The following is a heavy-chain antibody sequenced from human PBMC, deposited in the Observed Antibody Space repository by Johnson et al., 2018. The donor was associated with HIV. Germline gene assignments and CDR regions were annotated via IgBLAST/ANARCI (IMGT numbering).Heavy chain of an antibody. CDR3: ARVGQLARTHAFDI. CDR1: GFTFSSYA. D-gene: IGHD6-13*01. V-gene: IGHV3-66*02. J-gene: IGHJ3*02. Sequence: VQLVESGGGVVQPGRSLRLSCAASGFTFSSYAMHWVRQASGKGLEWVSVIYSGGSTYYADSVKGRFTISRDNSKNTVYLQMNSLRAEDTAVYYCARVGQLARTHAFDIWGQGTMVTVSS. CDR2: IYSGGST.